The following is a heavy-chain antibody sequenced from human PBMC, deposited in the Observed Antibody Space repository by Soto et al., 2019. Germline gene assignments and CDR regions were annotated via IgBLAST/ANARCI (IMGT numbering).Heavy chain of an antibody. D-gene: IGHD4-17*01. Sequence: PGESLKISCEGSGYKFTNYWIAWVRQMPGKGLEWMGVIHPDNSETRYSPPFQGQVTISVDKSISTAYLRWNSLKALDTAMYYCARAQDYGDYKYDYWGQGTLVTVSS. V-gene: IGHV5-51*01. CDR2: IHPDNSET. CDR3: ARAQDYGDYKYDY. J-gene: IGHJ4*02. CDR1: GYKFTNYW.